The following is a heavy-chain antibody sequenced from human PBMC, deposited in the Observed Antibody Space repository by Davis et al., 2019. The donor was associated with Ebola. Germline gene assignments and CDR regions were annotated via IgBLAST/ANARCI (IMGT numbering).Heavy chain of an antibody. V-gene: IGHV3-53*01. CDR3: ARDLGYCSGNSCHDAFDI. CDR2: IYTGGTI. D-gene: IGHD2-2*01. Sequence: PGGSLRLSCAASGFIVTGNYMSWVRQAPGKGLEWVSVIYTGGTIHYADSVRGRFTMSRDNSRNTVFLQMSSLRAEDTAVYYCARDLGYCSGNSCHDAFDIWGQGTMVTVSS. J-gene: IGHJ3*02. CDR1: GFIVTGNY.